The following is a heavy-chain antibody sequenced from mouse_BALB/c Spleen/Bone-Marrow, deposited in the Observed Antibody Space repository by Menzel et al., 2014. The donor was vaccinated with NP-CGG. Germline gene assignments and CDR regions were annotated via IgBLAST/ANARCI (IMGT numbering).Heavy chain of an antibody. V-gene: IGHV3-5*02. Sequence: EVQLQQSGPGLVKPSQTVSLTCTVTGISITTGNYRWSWIRQFPGNKLEWIGYIYYSGTITYNPSLTSRTTITRDTSKNQFFLEMNSLTAEDTATYYCARYDGYNFDYWGQGTTLTVSS. CDR2: IYYSGTI. CDR1: GISITTGNYR. J-gene: IGHJ2*01. CDR3: ARYDGYNFDY. D-gene: IGHD2-3*01.